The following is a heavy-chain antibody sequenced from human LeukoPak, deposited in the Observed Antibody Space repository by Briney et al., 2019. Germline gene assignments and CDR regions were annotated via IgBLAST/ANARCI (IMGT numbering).Heavy chain of an antibody. D-gene: IGHD3-10*02. CDR3: ARGPYVPFPNWYFDL. CDR1: GYTFTCYY. Sequence: ASVKVSCKASGYTFTCYYMHWVRQAPGQGLEWMGWINPNSGGTHYAPKFQGRVTMTRDTSISTAYMELSRLRSDDTAVYYCARGPYVPFPNWYFDLWGRGTLVTVSS. CDR2: INPNSGGT. V-gene: IGHV1-2*02. J-gene: IGHJ2*01.